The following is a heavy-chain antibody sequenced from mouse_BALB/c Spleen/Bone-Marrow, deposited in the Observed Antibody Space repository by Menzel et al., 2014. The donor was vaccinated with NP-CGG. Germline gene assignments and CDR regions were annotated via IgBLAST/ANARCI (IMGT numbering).Heavy chain of an antibody. V-gene: IGHV7-1*02. D-gene: IGHD2-10*02. CDR1: GFTFSDFY. J-gene: IGHJ3*01. CDR2: SRNKAKYYTT. Sequence: VKLMESGGGLVQPGDSLRLSCATSGFTFSDFYMEWVRQPPGKRLEWIAASRNKAKYYTTEYSASVKGRFIVPRDTSQSVLFLQMNALRAEDAAIYYCARDVGYGNYFVYWGQGTLVTVSA. CDR3: ARDVGYGNYFVY.